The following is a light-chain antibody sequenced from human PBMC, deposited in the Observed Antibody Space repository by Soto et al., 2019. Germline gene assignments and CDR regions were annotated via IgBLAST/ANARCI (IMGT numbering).Light chain of an antibody. CDR3: HRHETYPLA. CDR2: RAS. Sequence: TQMTQSPSTLSASVRDSVSITCRASRDIGTWLAWFQQKPGRAPNLLIYRASTLARGVPSMFSGSGSGTEFTLSISSLQPDDFASYYCHRHETYPLAFGGGTKVDI. CDR1: RDIGTW. V-gene: IGKV1-5*03. J-gene: IGKJ4*01.